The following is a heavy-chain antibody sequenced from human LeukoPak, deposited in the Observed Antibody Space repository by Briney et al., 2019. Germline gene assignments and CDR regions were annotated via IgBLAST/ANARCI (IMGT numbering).Heavy chain of an antibody. CDR2: IYPGDSDT. J-gene: IGHJ4*02. CDR1: GYSFTSYW. CDR3: ARLVDTAMVIGYYCDY. Sequence: GESLKISCKGSGYSFTSYWIGWVRQMPGKGLEWMGIIYPGDSDTRYSPSFQGQVTISADKSISTAYLQWSSLKASDTAMYYCARLVDTAMVIGYYCDYWGQGTLVTVSS. D-gene: IGHD5-18*01. V-gene: IGHV5-51*01.